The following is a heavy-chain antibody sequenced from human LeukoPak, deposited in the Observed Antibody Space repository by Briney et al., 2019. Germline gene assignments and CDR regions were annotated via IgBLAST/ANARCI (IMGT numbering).Heavy chain of an antibody. CDR1: GFTFSSYA. J-gene: IGHJ5*02. CDR3: TKGVGVRGVIFWFDP. V-gene: IGHV3-23*01. D-gene: IGHD3-10*01. Sequence: AGGSLRLSCAASGFTFSSYAMSWVRQAPGKGLEWVSAISGSGGSTYYADSVKGRFTISRDNSKNTLYLQMNSLRAEDTAVYYCTKGVGVRGVIFWFDPWGQGTLVTVSS. CDR2: ISGSGGST.